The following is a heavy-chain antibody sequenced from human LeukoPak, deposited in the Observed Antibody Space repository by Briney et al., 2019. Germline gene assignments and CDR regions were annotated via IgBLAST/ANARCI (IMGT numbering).Heavy chain of an antibody. CDR1: GGSISGTNW. D-gene: IGHD1-26*01. J-gene: IGHJ4*02. V-gene: IGHV4/OR15-8*02. CDR2: ISLAGQT. Sequence: PSEALSLTCGVSGGSISGTNWWSWVRQPPGQGLEWIGEISLAGQTNYNPSLNGRVTMSLDKSSNQLSLHLTSVTAADTATYFCSRESGPFCPFGYWGQGTLVIVSS. CDR3: SRESGPFCPFGY.